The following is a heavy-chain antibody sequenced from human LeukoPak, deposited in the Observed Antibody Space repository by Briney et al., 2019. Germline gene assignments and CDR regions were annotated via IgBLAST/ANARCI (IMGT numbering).Heavy chain of an antibody. CDR2: IYTSGTT. Sequence: PSETLSLTCTVSGGSISSGSYYWTWIRQPAGKGLEWIGRIYTSGTTNYNPSLKSRVTISVDTSKNQFSLKLNSVTAADTAVYYCARAAGAASDYWGQGTLVTVSS. J-gene: IGHJ4*02. D-gene: IGHD1-26*01. CDR1: GGSISSGSYY. CDR3: ARAAGAASDY. V-gene: IGHV4-61*02.